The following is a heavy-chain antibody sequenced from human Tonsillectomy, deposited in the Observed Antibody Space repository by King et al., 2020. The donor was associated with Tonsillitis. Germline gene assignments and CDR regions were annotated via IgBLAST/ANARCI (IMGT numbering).Heavy chain of an antibody. J-gene: IGHJ3*02. Sequence: VQQVESGGGLVQPGGSLRLSCAASGFTFSSYWMHWVRQAPGKGLVWVSRINSDGSSTSYADSVKGRFTISRDNAKNTLYLQMNSLRAEDTAVYYCARSDYSKDAFDIWGQGTMVTVSS. V-gene: IGHV3-74*01. CDR2: INSDGSST. CDR1: GFTFSSYW. D-gene: IGHD4-11*01. CDR3: ARSDYSKDAFDI.